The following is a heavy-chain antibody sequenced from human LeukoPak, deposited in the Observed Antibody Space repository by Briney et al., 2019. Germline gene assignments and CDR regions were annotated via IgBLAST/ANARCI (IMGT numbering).Heavy chain of an antibody. CDR1: GYTFTDYY. CDR3: ARGGPTPRNVVVAAREYLQL. D-gene: IGHD2-21*02. V-gene: IGHV1-2*02. J-gene: IGHJ1*01. Sequence: VASVKVSCKASGYTFTDYYIHWGRQAPGQGPGWMGCLNSESGGAKYAQRFQARVTMTRDTSISAAYMELTRLRSDDTAMYYCARGGPTPRNVVVAAREYLQLWGQGSLVTVSS. CDR2: LNSESGGA.